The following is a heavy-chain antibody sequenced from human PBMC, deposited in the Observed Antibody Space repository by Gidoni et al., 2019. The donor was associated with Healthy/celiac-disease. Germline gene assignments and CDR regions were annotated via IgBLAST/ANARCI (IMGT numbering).Heavy chain of an antibody. D-gene: IGHD6-19*01. J-gene: IGHJ5*02. CDR1: GGSASSGSYY. CDR2: IYYSGST. Sequence: QVQLQESGPGLVKPSETLSLTCTVSGGSASSGSYYWSWIRQPPGKGLEWIGYIYYSGSTNYNPSLKSRVTISVDTSKNQFFLKLSSVTAADTAVYYCAREENSSGWYGGNWFDPWGQGTLVTVSS. V-gene: IGHV4-61*01. CDR3: AREENSSGWYGGNWFDP.